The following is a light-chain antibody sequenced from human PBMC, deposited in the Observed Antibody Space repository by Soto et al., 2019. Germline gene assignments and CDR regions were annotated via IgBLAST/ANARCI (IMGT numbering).Light chain of an antibody. CDR3: ETLDSNTWV. CDR2: LESSGSY. J-gene: IGLJ3*02. Sequence: QPVLTQSSSASASLGSSVKLTCTLSSGHSRNIIAWHQQQPGKAPRYLMKLESSGSYNKGSGVPDRFSGSSSGADRYLTISNLQSEDEADYYCETLDSNTWVFGGGTKLTVL. CDR1: SGHSRNI. V-gene: IGLV4-60*03.